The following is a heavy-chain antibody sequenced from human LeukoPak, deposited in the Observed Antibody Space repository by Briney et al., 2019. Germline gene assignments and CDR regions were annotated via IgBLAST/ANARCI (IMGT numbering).Heavy chain of an antibody. D-gene: IGHD1-7*01. Sequence: ASVKVSCKASGGTFSSYTISWVRQAPGQGLEWMGRIIPILGIANYAQKFQGRVTITADKSTSPAYMELSSLRSEDTAVYYCARQRLTGTYYFDYWGQGTLVTVSS. V-gene: IGHV1-69*02. CDR1: GGTFSSYT. J-gene: IGHJ4*02. CDR3: ARQRLTGTYYFDY. CDR2: IIPILGIA.